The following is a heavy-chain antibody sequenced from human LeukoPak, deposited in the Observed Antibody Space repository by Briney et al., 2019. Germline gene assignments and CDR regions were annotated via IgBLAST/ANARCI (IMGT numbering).Heavy chain of an antibody. CDR3: ATYRQVLLPFES. V-gene: IGHV3-21*04. CDR2: ISSSSSHI. D-gene: IGHD2-8*02. Sequence: GGSLRLSCAASGFTFSSYSMNWVRQAPGKGLEWVSSISSSSSHIYYADSVKGRFTISRDNSKSTLSLQMNSLRAEDTAIYYCATYRQVLLPFESWGQGTLVTVSS. CDR1: GFTFSSYS. J-gene: IGHJ4*02.